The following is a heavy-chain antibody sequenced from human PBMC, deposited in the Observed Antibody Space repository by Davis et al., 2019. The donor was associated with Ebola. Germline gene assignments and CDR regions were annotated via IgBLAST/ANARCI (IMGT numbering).Heavy chain of an antibody. V-gene: IGHV3-48*03. CDR3: ARDLGIYCSGGSCYYYGMDV. CDR2: ISSSGSTI. D-gene: IGHD2-15*01. CDR1: GFTFSSYE. J-gene: IGHJ6*02. Sequence: GESLKISCAASGFTFSSYEMSWVRQAPGKGLEWVSYISSSGSTIYYADSVKGRFTISRDNAKNSLYLQMNSLRAEDTAVYYCARDLGIYCSGGSCYYYGMDVWGQGTTVTVSS.